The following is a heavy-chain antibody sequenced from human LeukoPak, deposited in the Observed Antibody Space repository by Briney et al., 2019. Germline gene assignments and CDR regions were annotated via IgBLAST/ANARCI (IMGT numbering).Heavy chain of an antibody. CDR3: ACDYGGNSGIDY. Sequence: GGSLRLSCAASGFTYSSYGMNWVRQAPGKGLEWVTVIWYDGSNKYYADSVKGRFTISRDKSKNTLYLQMNSLRAEDTAVYYCACDYGGNSGIDYWGQGTLVTVSS. CDR1: GFTYSSYG. CDR2: IWYDGSNK. J-gene: IGHJ4*02. V-gene: IGHV3-33*01. D-gene: IGHD4-23*01.